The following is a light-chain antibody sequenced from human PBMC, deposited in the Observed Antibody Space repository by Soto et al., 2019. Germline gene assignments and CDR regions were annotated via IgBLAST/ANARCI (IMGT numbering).Light chain of an antibody. CDR2: GAS. V-gene: IGKV3-15*01. J-gene: IGKJ5*01. CDR1: QSVSSK. CDR3: QQYNKWPPT. Sequence: EIVMTPSPATLSVSPGERATLSCRASQSVSSKLAWYQQKPGQAPRLLIYGASTRATGIAARFSGSGSGTEFTLTISSLQPEDFAVYYCQQYNKWPPTFGQGTRLEIK.